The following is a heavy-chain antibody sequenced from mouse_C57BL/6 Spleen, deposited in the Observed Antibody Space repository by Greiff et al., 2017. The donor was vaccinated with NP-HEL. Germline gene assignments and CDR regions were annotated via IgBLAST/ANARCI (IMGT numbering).Heavy chain of an antibody. CDR1: GYSITSGYY. CDR2: ISYDGSN. CDR3: AREHYGNFAY. J-gene: IGHJ3*01. Sequence: EVKLQQSGPGLVKPSQSLSLTCSVTGYSITSGYYWNWIRQFPGNKLEWMGYISYDGSNNYNPSLKNRISITRDTTKNQFFLKLNSVTTEDTATYYCAREHYGNFAYWGQGTLVTVSA. V-gene: IGHV3-6*01. D-gene: IGHD1-1*01.